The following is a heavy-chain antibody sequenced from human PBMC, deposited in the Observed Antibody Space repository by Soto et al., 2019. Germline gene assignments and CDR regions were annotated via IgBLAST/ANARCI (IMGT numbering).Heavy chain of an antibody. CDR2: IYYSGST. CDR1: GGSISSYY. V-gene: IGHV4-59*01. CDR3: ARVLWVAATGGYRDV. D-gene: IGHD2-15*01. J-gene: IGHJ6*03. Sequence: SETLALTCTVSGGSISSYYWSWIRQPPGKGLEWIGYIYYSGSTNYNPSLKSRVTISVDTSKNQVSLKLSSVTAADTAVYYCARVLWVAATGGYRDVWGKGTTVTAP.